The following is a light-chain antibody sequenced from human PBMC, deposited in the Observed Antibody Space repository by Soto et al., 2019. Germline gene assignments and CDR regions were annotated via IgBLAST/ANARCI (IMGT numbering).Light chain of an antibody. CDR3: SSYTSSSTQVV. V-gene: IGLV2-14*01. J-gene: IGLJ2*01. CDR2: EVS. Sequence: QSVLTQPASVSGSPGQSITISCTGTSSDVGGYNYVSWYQQHPGKAPKLMIYEVSNRPSGVSNRFSGSKSGNTASLTISGLQAEDEADYYCSSYTSSSTQVVFGGATKLTVL. CDR1: SSDVGGYNY.